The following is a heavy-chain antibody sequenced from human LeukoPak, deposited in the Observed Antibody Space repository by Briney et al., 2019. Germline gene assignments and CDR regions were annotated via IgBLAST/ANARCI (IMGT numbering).Heavy chain of an antibody. J-gene: IGHJ4*02. CDR2: IDPNGYNT. CDR1: GYTFASYY. V-gene: IGHV1-46*01. Sequence: APVKVSCKSSGYTFASYYIHWVRQAPGQGLEWMGVIDPNGYNTLYAQKFQGRVTMTRDTSTIQGRVTMTRGTSTSTVYMELSSLRSEDTAVYYCARGIGSGYDLGFDYWGQGTLVTVSS. CDR3: ARGIGSGYDLGFDY. D-gene: IGHD5-12*01.